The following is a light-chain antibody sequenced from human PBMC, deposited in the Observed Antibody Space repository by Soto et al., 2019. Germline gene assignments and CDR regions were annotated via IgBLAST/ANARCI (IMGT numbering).Light chain of an antibody. CDR1: SSNIGAGYD. CDR2: GNI. Sequence: QSALTQPPSVSGAPGQRVTISCTGSSSNIGAGYDVHWYQQLPGTAPKPLIYGNINRPSGVPDRFSGSNSGTSASLAITGLQAEDEADYYCQSYDSSLRGVFGGGTKLTVL. CDR3: QSYDSSLRGV. J-gene: IGLJ3*02. V-gene: IGLV1-40*01.